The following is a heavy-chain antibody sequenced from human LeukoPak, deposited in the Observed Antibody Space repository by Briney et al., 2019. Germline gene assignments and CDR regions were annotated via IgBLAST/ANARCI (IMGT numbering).Heavy chain of an antibody. V-gene: IGHV4-34*01. CDR1: GGSFSGYY. CDR2: INHSGST. J-gene: IGHJ6*02. D-gene: IGHD2-2*01. CDR3: ARVTYQYGMDV. Sequence: SETLSLTCAVYGGSFSGYYWSWIRQPPGKGLEWIGEINHSGSTNYNPSLKSRVPISVDTSKNQFSLKLSSVTAADTAVYYCARVTYQYGMDVWGQGTTVTVSS.